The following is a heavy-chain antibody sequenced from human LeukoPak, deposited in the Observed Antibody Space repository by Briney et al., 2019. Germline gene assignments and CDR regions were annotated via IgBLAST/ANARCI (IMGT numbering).Heavy chain of an antibody. CDR2: MNPNSGNT. CDR3: ARDLSYSSSWYLLNWFDP. Sequence: ASVKVSCKASGYTFTSYDINWVRQATGQGLEWMGWMNPNSGNTGYAQKFQGRVTMTRNTSISTAYMELSSLRSEDTAVYYCARDLSYSSSWYLLNWFDPWGQGTLVTVSS. V-gene: IGHV1-8*01. D-gene: IGHD6-13*01. J-gene: IGHJ5*02. CDR1: GYTFTSYD.